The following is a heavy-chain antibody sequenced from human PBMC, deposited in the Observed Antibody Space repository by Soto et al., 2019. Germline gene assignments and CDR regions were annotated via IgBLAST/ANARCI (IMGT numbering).Heavy chain of an antibody. D-gene: IGHD3-3*01. J-gene: IGHJ6*03. Sequence: APVKVSRKAFVYILSVYVGSFGRQEHRQGLEWMGWISANGGRTSFAQKFQGRVTMTRDTSTSTVYMELSSLRSEDTAVYYCARDHYDFWSGYYYPADMYYYYMDVWGKGTTVTVSS. CDR1: VYILSVYV. CDR2: ISANGGRT. CDR3: ARDHYDFWSGYYYPADMYYYYMDV. V-gene: IGHV1-46*03.